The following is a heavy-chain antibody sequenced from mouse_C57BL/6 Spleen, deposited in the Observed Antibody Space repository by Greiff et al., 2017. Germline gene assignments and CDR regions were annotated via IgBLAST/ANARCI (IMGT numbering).Heavy chain of an antibody. J-gene: IGHJ2*01. CDR2: INPNNGGT. CDR3: ARSGHYYGSSYFDY. Sequence: EVKLQQSGPELVKPGASVKISCKASGYTFTDYYMNWVKQSHGKSLEWIGDINPNNGGTSYNQKFKGKATLTVDKSSSTAYMELRSLTSEDSAVYYCARSGHYYGSSYFDYWGQGTTLTVSS. CDR1: GYTFTDYY. V-gene: IGHV1-26*01. D-gene: IGHD1-1*01.